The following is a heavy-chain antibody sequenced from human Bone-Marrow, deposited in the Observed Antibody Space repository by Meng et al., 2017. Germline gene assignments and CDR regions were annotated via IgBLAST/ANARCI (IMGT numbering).Heavy chain of an antibody. CDR2: IKSKTDGETP. V-gene: IGHV3-15*01. CDR3: NWNDFGDY. Sequence: VQLVESGGGLVRPGGSLRISCSASGFTFSNAWMSWVRQAPGRGLEWVARIKSKTDGETPDYAAPVKGRFTISRDDSKNTLYLQMHSLKTEDTAVYYCNWNDFGDYWGQGALVTVSS. J-gene: IGHJ4*02. D-gene: IGHD1-1*01. CDR1: GFTFSNAW.